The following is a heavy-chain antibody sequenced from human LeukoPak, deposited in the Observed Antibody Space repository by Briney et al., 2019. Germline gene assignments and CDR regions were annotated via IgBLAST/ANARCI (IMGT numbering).Heavy chain of an antibody. D-gene: IGHD5-18*01. CDR3: ARGTAMVPFDY. V-gene: IGHV4-31*03. CDR1: GGSISSGGYY. CDR2: IYYSGST. J-gene: IGHJ4*02. Sequence: PSETLSLTCTVSGGSISSGGYYWSWIRQHPGKGLEWIGHIYYSGSTYYNPSLKSRVTISVDTSKNQFSLKLSSVTAADTAVYYCARGTAMVPFDYWGQGTLVTVSS.